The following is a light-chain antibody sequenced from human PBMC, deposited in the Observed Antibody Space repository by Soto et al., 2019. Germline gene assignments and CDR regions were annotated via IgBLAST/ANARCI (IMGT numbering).Light chain of an antibody. Sequence: QSVLTQPPSVSGTPGQTVTISCSGSTSNIGSNPVNWYQQLPGTAPTLLISTNNQRPSGVPDRFSGSRSVTSASLAISGLQSEDEADYYCAACDDSLNGLSYVFGTGTKVTVL. V-gene: IGLV1-44*01. CDR3: AACDDSLNGLSYV. J-gene: IGLJ1*01. CDR1: TSNIGSNP. CDR2: TNN.